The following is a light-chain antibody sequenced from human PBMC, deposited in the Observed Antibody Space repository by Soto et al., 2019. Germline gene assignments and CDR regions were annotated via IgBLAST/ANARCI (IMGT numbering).Light chain of an antibody. CDR3: QHYGGMWT. CDR2: DAS. CDR1: ETITNM. Sequence: DIQMTQSPSTLSASVGDSITITCLSSETITNMLSWYQQKAGKAHKVLIYDASNLESGVPSRCSGSRCGKELILTISRLQPDDFVNYYCQHYGGMWTFGQGTKVDIK. V-gene: IGKV1-5*01. J-gene: IGKJ1*01.